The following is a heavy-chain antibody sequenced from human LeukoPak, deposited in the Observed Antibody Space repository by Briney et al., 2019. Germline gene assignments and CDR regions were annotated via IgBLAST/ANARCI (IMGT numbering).Heavy chain of an antibody. CDR1: GFTFSSYG. Sequence: GGPLRLSCAASGFTFSSYGMHWVRQAPGKGLEWVAFIRYDGSNKYYADSVKGRFTISRDNTKNSVYLQMNGLRAEDTAIYYCARDGYCNSITCFDYWGQGTLVTVAS. CDR3: ARDGYCNSITCFDY. D-gene: IGHD2-2*03. V-gene: IGHV3-30*02. CDR2: IRYDGSNK. J-gene: IGHJ4*02.